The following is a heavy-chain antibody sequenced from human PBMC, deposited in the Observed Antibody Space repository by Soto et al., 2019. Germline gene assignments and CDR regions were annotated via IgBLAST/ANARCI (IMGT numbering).Heavy chain of an antibody. CDR2: IYYSGST. CDR3: ARHKDCSGGSCNAVGYYYGLDV. V-gene: IGHV4-59*08. CDR1: AGSISSYY. D-gene: IGHD2-15*01. Sequence: SETLSLTCTVSAGSISSYYWSWIRQPPGKGMEWIGYIYYSGSTNYNPSLKSRVTISVDTSKNQFSLRLSSVTAADTAVYYCARHKDCSGGSCNAVGYYYGLDVWGQGTTVTVSS. J-gene: IGHJ6*02.